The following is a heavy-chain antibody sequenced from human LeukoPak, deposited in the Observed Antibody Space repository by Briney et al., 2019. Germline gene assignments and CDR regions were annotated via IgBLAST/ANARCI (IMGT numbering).Heavy chain of an antibody. CDR2: ISDDGSSK. J-gene: IGHJ3*02. D-gene: IGHD2-2*03. CDR1: GFTFSNHA. V-gene: IGHV3-30*04. CDR3: ARVDDLDAFDM. Sequence: GGSLRLSCAASGFTFSNHAMHWVRQGPGKGLEWVAVISDDGSSKFYADSVKGRFTISRDNSKNTLFLQINSLRPEDTAVYYCARVDDLDAFDMWGQGTLVTVSS.